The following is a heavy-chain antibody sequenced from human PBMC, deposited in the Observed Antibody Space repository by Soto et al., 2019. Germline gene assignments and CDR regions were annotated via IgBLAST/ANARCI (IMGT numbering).Heavy chain of an antibody. CDR2: INPNSGVT. CDR1: GDRFTDYY. D-gene: IGHD5-12*01. CDR3: ARESGGATATLDYYYFYMDV. V-gene: IGHV1-2*04. J-gene: IGHJ6*03. Sequence: QVQLVQSGAEVKEPGASLTVSCRASGDRFTDYYMHWVRQAPGQGLEWMGWINPNSGVTKYAQKFQGWVTMTRDTSIRTVYMQLSRLRFDDTAIYYCARESGGATATLDYYYFYMDVWGTGTTVTVSS.